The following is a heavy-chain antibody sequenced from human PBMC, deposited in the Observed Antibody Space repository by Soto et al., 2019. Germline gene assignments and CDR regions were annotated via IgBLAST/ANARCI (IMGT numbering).Heavy chain of an antibody. CDR3: AKVWGEDGYCSRTSCLYYFHH. D-gene: IGHD2-2*03. J-gene: IGHJ4*02. CDR1: GFTFNTSA. CDR2: ISDSGST. V-gene: IGHV3-23*01. Sequence: EVQLLESGGGLVQPGGSLRLSCAASGFTFNTSAMSWVRQAPGKGLEWVSTISDSGSTYYADSVKGRFTISRDNSKNTLYLQMNSLRAEDTAVFYGAKVWGEDGYCSRTSCLYYFHHWGQGTLVTVSS.